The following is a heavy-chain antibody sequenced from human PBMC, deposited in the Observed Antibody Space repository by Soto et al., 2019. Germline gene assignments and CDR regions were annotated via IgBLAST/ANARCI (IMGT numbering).Heavy chain of an antibody. CDR2: ISAYNGNT. Sequence: ASVKVSCKASGYTFTSYGISWVRQAPGQGPEWMGWISAYNGNTNYAQKLQGRVTMTTDTSTSTAYMELRSLRSDDTAVYYCARDSSSSSWEPDWFDPWGQGTLVTSPQ. CDR3: ARDSSSSSWEPDWFDP. D-gene: IGHD6-13*01. J-gene: IGHJ5*02. CDR1: GYTFTSYG. V-gene: IGHV1-18*01.